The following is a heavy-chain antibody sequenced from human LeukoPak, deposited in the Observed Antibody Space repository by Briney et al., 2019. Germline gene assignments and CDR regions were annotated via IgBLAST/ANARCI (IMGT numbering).Heavy chain of an antibody. Sequence: GGSLRLSCAASGFTFGSYAMYWVRQPPGKGLEWVSGIFGSGGSAHYADSVKGRFTISRDNSKNTVYRQMDSLRVEDTAIYYCAKTTTGYSSGRYPAWPIDYWGQGTLVTVSS. D-gene: IGHD2-15*01. CDR1: GFTFGSYA. V-gene: IGHV3-23*01. J-gene: IGHJ4*02. CDR3: AKTTTGYSSGRYPAWPIDY. CDR2: IFGSGGSA.